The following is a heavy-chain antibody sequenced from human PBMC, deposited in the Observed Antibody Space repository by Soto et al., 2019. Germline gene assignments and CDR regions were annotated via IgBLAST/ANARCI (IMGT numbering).Heavy chain of an antibody. CDR2: IYWDDDK. D-gene: IGHD1-26*01. CDR1: GFSLNTYGVG. J-gene: IGHJ6*02. Sequence: QITLKESGPTLVKPTQTLTLTCTFSGFSLNTYGVGVGWIRQPPGTALEWLALIYWDDDKRYSPSLKSRRTITNDTSKNRVGVIMTNLDPVDTATYCCAHVSGSWGAYGMDVWGQGTTVTVSS. CDR3: AHVSGSWGAYGMDV. V-gene: IGHV2-5*02.